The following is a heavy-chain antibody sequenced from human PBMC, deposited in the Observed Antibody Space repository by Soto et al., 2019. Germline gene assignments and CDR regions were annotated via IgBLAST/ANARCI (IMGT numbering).Heavy chain of an antibody. CDR1: GFTFSSYA. Sequence: GGSLRLSCAASGFTFSSYAMSWVRQAPGKGLEWVSAISGSGGSTYYADSVKGRFTISRDNSKNTLYLQMNSLRAEDTAVYYCAKDLHPRDVYILYYYYGIDVCAQRATVTVSS. D-gene: IGHD4-4*01. V-gene: IGHV3-23*01. J-gene: IGHJ6*02. CDR3: AKDLHPRDVYILYYYYGIDV. CDR2: ISGSGGST.